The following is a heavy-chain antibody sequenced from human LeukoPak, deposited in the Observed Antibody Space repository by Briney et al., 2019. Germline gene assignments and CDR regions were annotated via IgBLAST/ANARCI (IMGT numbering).Heavy chain of an antibody. J-gene: IGHJ6*03. CDR3: ASLGVVPGYYYMDV. D-gene: IGHD2-2*01. Sequence: SETLSLTCTVSGGSISSYYWSWIRQPAGKGLEWIGRIYTSGSTNYNPSLKSRVTMSVDTSKNQFSLKLSSVTAADTAVYYCASLGVVPGYYYMDVWGKGTTVTVSS. V-gene: IGHV4-4*07. CDR2: IYTSGST. CDR1: GGSISSYY.